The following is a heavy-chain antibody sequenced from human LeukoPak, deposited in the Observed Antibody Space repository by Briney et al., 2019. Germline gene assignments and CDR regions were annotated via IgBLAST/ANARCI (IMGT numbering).Heavy chain of an antibody. V-gene: IGHV4-61*02. CDR2: IYTSGST. D-gene: IGHD1-26*01. CDR3: ARAVGATGGWFDP. Sequence: SETLSLTCTVSGGSISSGSYYWSWIRQPAGKGLEWIGRIYTSGSTNYNPSLKSRVTMSVDTSKNQFSLKLSSVTAADTAVYYCARAVGATGGWFDPWGQGTLVTVSS. CDR1: GGSISSGSYY. J-gene: IGHJ5*02.